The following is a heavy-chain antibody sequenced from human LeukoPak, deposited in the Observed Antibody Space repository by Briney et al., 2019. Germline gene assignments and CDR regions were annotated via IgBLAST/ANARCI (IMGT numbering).Heavy chain of an antibody. CDR1: GFTFSSYG. D-gene: IGHD3-22*01. Sequence: GGSLRLSCAASGFTFSSYGMSWVRQAPGKGLEWVSAISGSGGGTYYADSVKGRFTISRDNSKNTLYLQMNSPRAEDTAVYYCAKKRTYYYDSSDAFDIWGQGTMVTVSS. CDR3: AKKRTYYYDSSDAFDI. V-gene: IGHV3-23*01. CDR2: ISGSGGGT. J-gene: IGHJ3*02.